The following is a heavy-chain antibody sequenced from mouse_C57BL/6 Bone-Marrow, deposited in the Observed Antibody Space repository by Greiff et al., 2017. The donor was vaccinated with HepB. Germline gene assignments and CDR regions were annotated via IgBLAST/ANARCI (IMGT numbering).Heavy chain of an antibody. Sequence: VQLQQSGPELVKPGASVKISCKASDYTFSSSWMNWVKQRPGKGLEWIGRIYPGNGDTNYNGKFKDKATLTADKSSSTAYMQLNSLTSEDSAVYFCARMNWDVEFAYWGQGTLVTVSA. CDR3: ARMNWDVEFAY. J-gene: IGHJ3*01. D-gene: IGHD4-1*01. CDR2: IYPGNGDT. CDR1: DYTFSSSW. V-gene: IGHV1-82*01.